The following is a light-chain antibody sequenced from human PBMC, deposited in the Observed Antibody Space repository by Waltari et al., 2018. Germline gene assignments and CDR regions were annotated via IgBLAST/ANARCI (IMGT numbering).Light chain of an antibody. Sequence: QSVLTQPPSASGTPGQRVTISCSGSSYNIGSNTLNWYQQLPGTAPKLLIYSNNQRPSGVPDRVPGSKAGTSASLAISGLQSEDEADYYCAAWDDSLNGWVFGGGTKLTVL. CDR2: SNN. CDR1: SYNIGSNT. J-gene: IGLJ3*02. CDR3: AAWDDSLNGWV. V-gene: IGLV1-44*01.